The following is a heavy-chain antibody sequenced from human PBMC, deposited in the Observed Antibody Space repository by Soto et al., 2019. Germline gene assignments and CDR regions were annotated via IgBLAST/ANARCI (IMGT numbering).Heavy chain of an antibody. Sequence: SETLSLTCAASGYSISSGYCWGWIRQPPGKGLEWIGSIYHSGSTYYNPSLKSRVTISVDTSKNQFSLKLSSVTAADTAVYYCARDLGSDNDYWGQGTLVTVSS. CDR2: IYHSGST. J-gene: IGHJ4*02. D-gene: IGHD2-21*02. V-gene: IGHV4-38-2*02. CDR1: GYSISSGYC. CDR3: ARDLGSDNDY.